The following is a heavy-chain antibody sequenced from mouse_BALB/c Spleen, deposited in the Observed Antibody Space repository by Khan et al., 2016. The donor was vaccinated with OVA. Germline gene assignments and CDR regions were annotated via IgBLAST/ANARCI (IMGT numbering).Heavy chain of an antibody. CDR2: IIYTGYT. V-gene: IGHV3-8*02. J-gene: IGHJ3*01. Sequence: EVQLQESGPSLVKPSQTLSLTCSVTGDSITTGYWNWIRKFPGNKLEYMGYIIYTGYTYYNPSLKSRISITRHTSNHQYYLQLNSVTDEDTATYYCARSTYRYAFVYWGQGTLVTVSA. D-gene: IGHD2-14*01. CDR3: ARSTYRYAFVY. CDR1: GDSITTGY.